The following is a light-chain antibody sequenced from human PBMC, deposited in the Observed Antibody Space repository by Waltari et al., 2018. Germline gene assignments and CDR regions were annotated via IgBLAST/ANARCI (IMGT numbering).Light chain of an antibody. CDR3: AAWDDSLSGR. V-gene: IGLV1-47*01. J-gene: IGLJ3*02. Sequence: QSVLTQPPSASGTPGQRVTISCSGSSPNLGSNYVYWYQQLPGPAPKLLIYRNNQRPSGVPDRFSGSKSGTSASLAISGLRSEDEADYYCAAWDDSLSGRFGGGTKLTVL. CDR1: SPNLGSNY. CDR2: RNN.